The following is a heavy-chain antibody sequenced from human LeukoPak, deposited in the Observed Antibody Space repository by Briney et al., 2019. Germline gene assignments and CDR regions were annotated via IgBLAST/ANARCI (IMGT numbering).Heavy chain of an antibody. CDR1: GFTFSSYG. D-gene: IGHD3-10*01. J-gene: IGHJ6*02. CDR3: AKDRYYYGSGSQHYYYGMDV. CDR2: ISYDGSNK. Sequence: PGGSLRLSCAASGFTFSSYGMHWVRQAPGKGLEWVAVISYDGSNKYYADSVKGRFTISRDNSKNTLYLQMNSLRAEDTAVYYCAKDRYYYGSGSQHYYYGMDVWDQGTTVTVSS. V-gene: IGHV3-30*18.